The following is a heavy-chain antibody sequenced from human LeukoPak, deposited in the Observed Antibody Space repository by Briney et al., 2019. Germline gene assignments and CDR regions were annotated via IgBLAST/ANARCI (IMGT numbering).Heavy chain of an antibody. D-gene: IGHD3-10*01. CDR1: GFTFSSYG. Sequence: GGSLRLSCAASGFTFSSYGMHWVRQAPGKGLEWVAFIRYDGTNKYYAESVKGRFTIPRDNSKNTLYVQMNSLRAEDTAVYYCARHIRDRSRYGSGIRAAFDIWGQGTMVTVSS. CDR3: ARHIRDRSRYGSGIRAAFDI. V-gene: IGHV3-30*02. CDR2: IRYDGTNK. J-gene: IGHJ3*02.